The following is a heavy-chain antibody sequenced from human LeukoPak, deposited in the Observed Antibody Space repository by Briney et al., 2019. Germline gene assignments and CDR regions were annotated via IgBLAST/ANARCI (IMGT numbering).Heavy chain of an antibody. CDR2: IYYSGST. V-gene: IGHV4-28*06. CDR3: ARTDIHSSLRNAFDI. CDR1: GYSISSSNW. J-gene: IGHJ3*02. D-gene: IGHD6-13*01. Sequence: NASDTLSLTCAVSGYSISSSNWWGWIRQPPGKGLEWIGYIYYSGSTNYNPSLKSRVTMSVDTSKYQFSLKLSSVTALDTAVYYCARTDIHSSLRNAFDIWGQGTMVTVSS.